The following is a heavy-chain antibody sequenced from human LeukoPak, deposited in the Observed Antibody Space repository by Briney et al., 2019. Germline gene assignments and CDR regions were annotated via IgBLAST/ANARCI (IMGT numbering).Heavy chain of an antibody. Sequence: ASVKVSCKASGYTFTSYGISWVRQAPGQGLEWMGWISAYNGNTNYAQKLQGRVTMTTDTSTSTAYMELGSLRSDDTAVYYCARDLIEDIVVVPAALNAIDIWGQGTMVTVSS. J-gene: IGHJ3*02. CDR1: GYTFTSYG. CDR2: ISAYNGNT. CDR3: ARDLIEDIVVVPAALNAIDI. V-gene: IGHV1-18*01. D-gene: IGHD2-2*01.